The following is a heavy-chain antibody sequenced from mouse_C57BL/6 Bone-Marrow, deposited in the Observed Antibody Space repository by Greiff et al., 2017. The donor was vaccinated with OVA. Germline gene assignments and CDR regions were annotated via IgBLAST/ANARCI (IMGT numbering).Heavy chain of an antibody. CDR3: AKRGGDYGGDAMDY. D-gene: IGHD2-4*01. CDR1: GFSLTSYG. V-gene: IGHV2-5*01. CDR2: IWRGGST. Sequence: VHLVESGPGLVQPSQSLSITCTVSGFSLTSYGVHWVRQSPGKGLEWLGVIWRGGSTDYNAAFMSRLSITKDNSKSQVFFKMNSLQADDTAIYYCAKRGGDYGGDAMDYWGQGTSVTVSS. J-gene: IGHJ4*01.